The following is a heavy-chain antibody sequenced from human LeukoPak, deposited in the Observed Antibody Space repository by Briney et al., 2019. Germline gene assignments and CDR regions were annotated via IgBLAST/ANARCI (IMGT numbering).Heavy chain of an antibody. J-gene: IGHJ4*02. D-gene: IGHD3-10*01. CDR1: GGTFSSYA. V-gene: IGHV1-69*05. CDR3: ARDSGQDLSYFDY. CDR2: IIPILGTA. Sequence: SVKVSCKASGGTFSSYAISWVRQAPGQGLEWMGGIIPILGTANYAQKFQGRVTITTDESTSTAYMELSSLRSEDTAVYYCARDSGQDLSYFDYWGQGTLVTVSS.